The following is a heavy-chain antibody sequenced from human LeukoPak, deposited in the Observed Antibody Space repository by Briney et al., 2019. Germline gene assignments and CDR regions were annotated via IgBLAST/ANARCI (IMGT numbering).Heavy chain of an antibody. D-gene: IGHD6-19*01. J-gene: IGHJ3*02. V-gene: IGHV3-23*01. CDR1: GFTFSSYA. CDR2: ISTDSTGT. Sequence: PGGSLRLSCAASGFTFSSYAMDWVRQDPGMGLEWVSAISTDSTGTFYADSVRGRFTISRDNSKNTLYLQMNSLRAEDTAMYYCARDRAVGGTALDIWGQGTMVTVSS. CDR3: ARDRAVGGTALDI.